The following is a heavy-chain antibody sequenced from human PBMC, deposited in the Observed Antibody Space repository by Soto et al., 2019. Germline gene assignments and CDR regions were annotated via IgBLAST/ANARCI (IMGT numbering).Heavy chain of an antibody. V-gene: IGHV1-18*01. CDR2: ISAYNGNT. CDR1: GYTFTSYG. D-gene: IGHD3-3*01. CDR3: AREGGYDFWSGHKTYYYYGMDV. Sequence: ASVKVSFKASGYTFTSYGISWVRQAPGQGLEWMGWISAYNGNTNYAQKLQGRVTMTTDTSTSTAYMELRSLRSDDTAVYYCAREGGYDFWSGHKTYYYYGMDVWGQGTTVTVSS. J-gene: IGHJ6*02.